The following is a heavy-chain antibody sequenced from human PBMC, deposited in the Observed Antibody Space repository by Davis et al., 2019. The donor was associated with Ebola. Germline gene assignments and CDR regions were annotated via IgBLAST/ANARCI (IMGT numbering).Heavy chain of an antibody. CDR3: ARGHCSGSTCRPYSFGS. Sequence: PGGSLRLSCAASGFTFSDYYMSWIRQAPGKGLEWVSYISSSSSYTNYADSVKGRFTISRDNAKNSLYLQMNSLRAEDTAVYYCARGHCSGSTCRPYSFGSWGQGTLVTVSS. D-gene: IGHD2-2*01. CDR1: GFTFSDYY. CDR2: ISSSSSYT. V-gene: IGHV3-11*06. J-gene: IGHJ4*02.